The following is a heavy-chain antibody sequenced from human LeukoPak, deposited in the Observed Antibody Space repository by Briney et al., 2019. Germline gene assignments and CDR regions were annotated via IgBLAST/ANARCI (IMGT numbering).Heavy chain of an antibody. CDR1: GGSISSYY. V-gene: IGHV4-59*08. J-gene: IGHJ4*02. D-gene: IGHD6-19*01. CDR3: ARSRGIAVAGTLSSFDY. CDR2: IYYSGST. Sequence: SETLSLTCTVSGGSISSYYWSWIRQPPGKGLEWIGYIYYSGSTNYNPSLKSRVTISVDTSKNQFSLKLSSVTAADTAVYYCARSRGIAVAGTLSSFDYWGQGTLVTVSS.